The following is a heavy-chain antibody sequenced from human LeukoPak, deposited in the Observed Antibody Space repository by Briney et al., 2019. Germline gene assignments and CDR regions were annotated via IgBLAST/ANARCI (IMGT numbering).Heavy chain of an antibody. J-gene: IGHJ4*02. CDR1: GFTFSSFG. CDR3: VRGVGVSRFNYLDS. D-gene: IGHD6-13*01. V-gene: IGHV3-33*01. Sequence: GGSLRLSCAAAGFTFSSFGMHWVRQAPGKGLEWVAVIWYDASNKYYADSVKGRFTISRDNSKNTLYLQMNSLRDDDTAVYYCVRGVGVSRFNYLDSWGQGTLVIVSS. CDR2: IWYDASNK.